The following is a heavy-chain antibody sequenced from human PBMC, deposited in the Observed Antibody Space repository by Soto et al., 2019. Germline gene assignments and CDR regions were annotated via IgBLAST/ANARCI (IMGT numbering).Heavy chain of an antibody. CDR1: GVXXXXXA. CDR2: ISHSGSST. D-gene: IGHD3-10*01. J-gene: IGHJ5*02. Sequence: EVQFLESGGGLXXPGGSXXLSCAASGVXXXXXAMNXXXQAPGKGLEWVSGISHSGSSTYYADSVKGRFTISRDNSKNTLFLQMNSLTAEDTAVYYCAKGSWVHHGSEGGNWLDPWGQGTLVTVSS. CDR3: AKGSWVHHGSEGGNWLDP. V-gene: IGHV3-23*01.